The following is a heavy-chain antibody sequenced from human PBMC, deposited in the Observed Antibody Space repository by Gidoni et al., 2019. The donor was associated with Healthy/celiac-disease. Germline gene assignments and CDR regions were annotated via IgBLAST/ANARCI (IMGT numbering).Heavy chain of an antibody. V-gene: IGHV2-26*01. CDR1: GFSLSNARMG. CDR3: ARILVYSGSYSSTPYYFDY. CDR2: IFSNDEK. D-gene: IGHD1-26*01. J-gene: IGHJ4*02. Sequence: QVTLKESGPVLVKPTETLTLTCTVSGFSLSNARMGVSWIRQPPGKALEWLAHIFSNDEKSYSTSLKSRLTISKDTSKSQVVLTMTNMDPVDTATYYCARILVYSGSYSSTPYYFDYWGQGTLVTVSS.